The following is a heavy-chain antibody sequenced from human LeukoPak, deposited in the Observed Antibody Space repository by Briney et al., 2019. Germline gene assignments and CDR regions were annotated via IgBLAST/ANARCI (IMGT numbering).Heavy chain of an antibody. CDR2: ISSSSTYI. CDR1: GYTFSSNW. J-gene: IGHJ4*02. V-gene: IGHV3-21*06. Sequence: GGSLRLSCVASGYTFSSNWMHWVRQAPGKGLEWVSSISSSSTYISYADSVKGRFTISRDNAKNSLYLQMNSLRAEDTAVYYCAREHSSSWQTPDYWGQGTLVTVSS. D-gene: IGHD6-13*01. CDR3: AREHSSSWQTPDY.